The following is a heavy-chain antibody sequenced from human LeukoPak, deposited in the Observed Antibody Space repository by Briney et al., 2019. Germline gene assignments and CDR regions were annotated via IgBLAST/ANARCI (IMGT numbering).Heavy chain of an antibody. CDR1: GGTFSSYA. CDR3: ARGKSSGYSGSWRPFDP. J-gene: IGHJ5*02. D-gene: IGHD6-13*01. CDR2: IIPIFGTA. Sequence: SVKVSCKASGGTFSSYAISWVRQAPGQGLEWMGGIIPIFGTANYAQKFQGRVTITADKSTSTAYMELSSLKSDDTAVYYCARGKSSGYSGSWRPFDPWGQGTLVTVSS. V-gene: IGHV1-69*06.